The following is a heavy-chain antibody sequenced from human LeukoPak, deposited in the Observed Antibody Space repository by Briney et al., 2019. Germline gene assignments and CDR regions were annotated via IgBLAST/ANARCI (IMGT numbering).Heavy chain of an antibody. V-gene: IGHV3-23*01. CDR3: ARFRYDAFDI. J-gene: IGHJ3*02. CDR1: GFTFSSFG. D-gene: IGHD1-1*01. Sequence: GGSLRLSCAASGFTFSSFGMSWVRQAPGKGLEWVSAISSTGGTAYYADSVKGRFTISRDNSKNTLYLQMNSLRAEDTAVYYCARFRYDAFDIWGQGTMVTVSS. CDR2: ISSTGGTA.